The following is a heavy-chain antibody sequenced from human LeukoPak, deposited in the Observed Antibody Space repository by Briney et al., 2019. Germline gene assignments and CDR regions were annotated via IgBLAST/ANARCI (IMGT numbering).Heavy chain of an antibody. D-gene: IGHD1-26*01. CDR2: ISGSGGST. CDR1: GFTLSSYA. CDR3: AKGHILLVGPIYYFDY. Sequence: PGGSLRLSCAASGFTLSSYAMSWVRQAPGKGLEWVSAISGSGGSTYYADSVKGRFTISRDNSKNTLYLQMNSLRAEDTAVYYCAKGHILLVGPIYYFDYWGQGTLVTVSS. J-gene: IGHJ4*02. V-gene: IGHV3-23*01.